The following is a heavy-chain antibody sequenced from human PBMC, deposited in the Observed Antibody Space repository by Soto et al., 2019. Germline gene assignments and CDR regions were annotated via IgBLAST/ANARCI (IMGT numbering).Heavy chain of an antibody. D-gene: IGHD2-2*01. Sequence: GASVKVSCKASGGTFSSYAISWVRQAPGQGLEWMGGIIPIFGTANYAQKFQGRVTITADESTSTAYMELSSLRSEDTAVYYCARSRMATHCSSTSCYLHYYYYYGMDVWGQGTTVTVSS. J-gene: IGHJ6*02. CDR1: GGTFSSYA. CDR2: IIPIFGTA. CDR3: ARSRMATHCSSTSCYLHYYYYYGMDV. V-gene: IGHV1-69*13.